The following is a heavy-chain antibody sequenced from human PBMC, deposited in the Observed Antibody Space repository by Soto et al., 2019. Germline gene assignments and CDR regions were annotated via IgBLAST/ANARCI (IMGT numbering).Heavy chain of an antibody. Sequence: QVQLVQSGAEVKKPGASVKVSCEASGYTFTDYYMHWVRQAPGQGFEWMGRISPKSGGTNSAQKFQGRVTMTWDTSLNTAYMELSSLMSEDTAVYYCARPPGYISDWYYFDLWGQGTLVTVSS. V-gene: IGHV1-2*02. D-gene: IGHD6-19*01. CDR3: ARPPGYISDWYYFDL. J-gene: IGHJ4*02. CDR2: ISPKSGGT. CDR1: GYTFTDYY.